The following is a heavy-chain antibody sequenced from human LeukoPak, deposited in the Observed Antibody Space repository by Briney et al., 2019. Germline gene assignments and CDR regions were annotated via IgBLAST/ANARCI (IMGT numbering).Heavy chain of an antibody. Sequence: SETLSLTCTASGGSISSSSYYWGWIRQPPGKGLEWLGSIYYSGSTYYNPSLNSRVTISVDTSKNQFSLKLSSVTAADTAVYYCARSRDSSGYYLITFDYWGQGTLVTVSS. CDR1: GGSISSSSYY. CDR3: ARSRDSSGYYLITFDY. CDR2: IYYSGST. D-gene: IGHD3-22*01. J-gene: IGHJ4*02. V-gene: IGHV4-39*07.